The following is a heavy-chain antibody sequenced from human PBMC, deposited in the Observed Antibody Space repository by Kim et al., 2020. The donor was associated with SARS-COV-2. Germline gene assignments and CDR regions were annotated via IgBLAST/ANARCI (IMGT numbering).Heavy chain of an antibody. Sequence: GGSLRLSCAASGFTFDDYAMHWVRQAPGKGLEWVSLISGDGGSTYYADSVKGRFTISRDNSKNSLYLQMNSLRTEDTALYYCARTAMVTADYYGMDVWGQGTTVTVSS. D-gene: IGHD5-18*01. V-gene: IGHV3-43*02. J-gene: IGHJ6*02. CDR2: ISGDGGST. CDR1: GFTFDDYA. CDR3: ARTAMVTADYYGMDV.